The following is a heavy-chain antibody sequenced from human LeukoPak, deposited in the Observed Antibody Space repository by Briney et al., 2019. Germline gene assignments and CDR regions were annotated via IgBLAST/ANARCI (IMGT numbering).Heavy chain of an antibody. Sequence: SKTLSLTCVISGDTVSSNSAAWNWIRQSPSMGLEWLGRTYYRSQWYTDYAASVNSRITVNPDTSKNQFSLHLNSVTPDDTAVYYCARDGHGTSYFDYWGQGTLVTVSS. CDR2: TYYRSQWYT. J-gene: IGHJ4*02. CDR3: ARDGHGTSYFDY. CDR1: GDTVSSNSAA. D-gene: IGHD2-2*01. V-gene: IGHV6-1*01.